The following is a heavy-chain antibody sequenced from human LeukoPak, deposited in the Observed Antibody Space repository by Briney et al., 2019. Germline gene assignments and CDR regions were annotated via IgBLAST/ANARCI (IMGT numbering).Heavy chain of an antibody. Sequence: GGSLRLSCAASGFTFRNYAMSWVRQAPGKGLEWVSAIGGRGDSTYYADSVKGRFTISRDNAKNSLFLQMNSLRAEDTAVYYCARVLRYCSGGNCYSGGLGYMDVWGKGTTVTISS. CDR3: ARVLRYCSGGNCYSGGLGYMDV. V-gene: IGHV3-23*01. CDR1: GFTFRNYA. CDR2: IGGRGDST. D-gene: IGHD2-15*01. J-gene: IGHJ6*03.